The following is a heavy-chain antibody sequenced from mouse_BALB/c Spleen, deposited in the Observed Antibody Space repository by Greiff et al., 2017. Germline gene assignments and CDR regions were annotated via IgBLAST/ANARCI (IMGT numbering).Heavy chain of an antibody. CDR2: IDPANGNT. CDR1: GFNFNDTY. Sequence: EVQRVESGAELVKPGASVKLSCTASGFNFNDTYMHWVKQRPEQGLEWIGRIDPANGNTKYDPKFQGKATITADTSSNTAYLQLSSLTSEDTAVYYCARDDYYAMDYWGQGTSVTVSS. J-gene: IGHJ4*01. CDR3: ARDDYYAMDY. V-gene: IGHV14-3*02.